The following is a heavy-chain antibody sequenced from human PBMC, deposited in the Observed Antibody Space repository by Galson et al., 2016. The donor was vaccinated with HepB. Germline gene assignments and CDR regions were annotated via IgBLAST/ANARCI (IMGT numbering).Heavy chain of an antibody. J-gene: IGHJ4*02. V-gene: IGHV1-46*01. Sequence: SVKVSCKASGYTFTSYYMHWVRQAPGQGLEWMGINNPSGGSTSYAQKFQGRVTMTRDTSTSTVYMELSSLRSEDTAVYYCARDRHYYGSGSYPSRYFDYWGQGTLVTVSS. CDR3: ARDRHYYGSGSYPSRYFDY. D-gene: IGHD3-10*01. CDR2: NNPSGGST. CDR1: GYTFTSYY.